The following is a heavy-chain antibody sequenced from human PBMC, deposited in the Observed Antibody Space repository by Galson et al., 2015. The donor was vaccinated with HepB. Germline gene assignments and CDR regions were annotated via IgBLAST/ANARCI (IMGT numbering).Heavy chain of an antibody. CDR1: GYSISSGYY. CDR2: IYHSGNS. V-gene: IGHV4-38-2*02. J-gene: IGHJ5*02. CDR3: ARDGGTIFGVGP. D-gene: IGHD3-3*01. Sequence: ETLSLTCGVSGYSISSGYYWGWIRQPPGKGLEWIGSIYHSGNSYYNPSLRGRVTISVDTSKNQFSLKLSSVTAADAAVYYCARDGGTIFGVGPWGQGTLVTVSS.